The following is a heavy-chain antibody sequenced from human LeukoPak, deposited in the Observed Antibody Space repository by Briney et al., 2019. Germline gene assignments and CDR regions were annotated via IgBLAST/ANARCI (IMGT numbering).Heavy chain of an antibody. V-gene: IGHV3-30*12. CDR3: ARVDPEGAFDI. Sequence: GGSLRLSCAASGFTFSSYGMHWVRQAPGKGLGWVAVISYDGSNKYYADSVKGRFTISRDNAKNSLYLQMNSLRAEDTAVYYCARVDPEGAFDIWGQGTMVTVSS. CDR1: GFTFSSYG. CDR2: ISYDGSNK. J-gene: IGHJ3*02.